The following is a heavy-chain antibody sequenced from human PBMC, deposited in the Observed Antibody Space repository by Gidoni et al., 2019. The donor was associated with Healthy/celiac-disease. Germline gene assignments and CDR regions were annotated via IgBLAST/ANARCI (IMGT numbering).Heavy chain of an antibody. V-gene: IGHV3-15*01. J-gene: IGHJ4*02. Sequence: EVQLVESGGGLGKPGGSLRLSCAASGFTFSNAWMSWVRQVPGKGLEWVGRIKSKTDGGTTDYATPVKGRFTISRDDSKNTLYLQMNSLKTEDTAVYYCTTDLVPRTYYYGSSGGGYWGQGTLVTVSS. CDR1: GFTFSNAW. CDR2: IKSKTDGGTT. CDR3: TTDLVPRTYYYGSSGGGY. D-gene: IGHD3-22*01.